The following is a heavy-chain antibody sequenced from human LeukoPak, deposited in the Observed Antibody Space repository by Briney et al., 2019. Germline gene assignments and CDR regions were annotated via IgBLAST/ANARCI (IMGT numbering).Heavy chain of an antibody. V-gene: IGHV3-23*01. CDR2: IRGSGGST. CDR3: AKDAAYYGSGSYYHY. Sequence: GGSLRLSCAASGFTFSSYAMSWVRQAPGKGLEWVSAIRGSGGSTYYADSVKGRFTISRDNSKNTLYLQMNSLRAEDTAVYYCAKDAAYYGSGSYYHYWGQGTLVTVSS. D-gene: IGHD3-10*01. J-gene: IGHJ4*02. CDR1: GFTFSSYA.